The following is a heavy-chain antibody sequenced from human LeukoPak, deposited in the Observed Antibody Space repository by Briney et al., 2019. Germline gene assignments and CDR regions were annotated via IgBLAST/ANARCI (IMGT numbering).Heavy chain of an antibody. Sequence: PSETLSLTCTVSGGSISSYFWSWIRQPPGKGLEWIGYIYSSGSTDYNPSLKSRVTMSVDTSKNQFSLRPISVPAADTAVYYRARDSGTTGEVKFDPWGEGALVTVSS. J-gene: IGHJ5*02. D-gene: IGHD4-17*01. CDR2: IYSSGST. CDR1: GGSISSYF. CDR3: ARDSGTTGEVKFDP. V-gene: IGHV4-4*08.